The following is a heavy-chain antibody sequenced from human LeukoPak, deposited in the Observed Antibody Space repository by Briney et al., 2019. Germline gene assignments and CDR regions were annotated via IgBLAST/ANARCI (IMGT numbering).Heavy chain of an antibody. CDR3: ARDGSRLLWSFDY. D-gene: IGHD3-10*01. J-gene: IGHJ4*02. Sequence: GGSLRLSCAASGSTFSSYAMHWVRQAPGKGLEWVAVISYDGSNKYYADSVKGRFTISRDNSKNTLYLQMNSLRAEDTAVYYCARDGSRLLWSFDYWGQGVLVTVSS. CDR2: ISYDGSNK. CDR1: GSTFSSYA. V-gene: IGHV3-30-3*01.